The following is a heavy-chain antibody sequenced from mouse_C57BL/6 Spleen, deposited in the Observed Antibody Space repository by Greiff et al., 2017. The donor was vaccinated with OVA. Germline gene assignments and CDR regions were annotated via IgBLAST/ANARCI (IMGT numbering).Heavy chain of an antibody. D-gene: IGHD1-1*01. Sequence: QVQLQQPGTELVKPGASVKLSCKASGYTFTSYWMHWVKQRPGQGLEWIGNINPSNGGTNYNEKFKSKATLTVDKSSSTAYMQLLNLTSEDSAVYYCARCGITAVVDYAMDYWGQGTSVTVSS. CDR2: INPSNGGT. J-gene: IGHJ4*01. V-gene: IGHV1-53*01. CDR3: ARCGITAVVDYAMDY. CDR1: GYTFTSYW.